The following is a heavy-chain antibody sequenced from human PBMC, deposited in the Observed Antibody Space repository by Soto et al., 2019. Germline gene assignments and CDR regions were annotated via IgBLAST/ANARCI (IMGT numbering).Heavy chain of an antibody. D-gene: IGHD4-17*01. J-gene: IGHJ5*02. CDR3: ARTMTTSGWFDP. CDR1: GGPISSGGYS. CDR2: IYHSGGI. V-gene: IGHV4-30-2*01. Sequence: SETLSLTCEVSGGPISSGGYSWSWIRQPPGKGLEWIGYIYHSGGIYYNPSLRGRVTMSIDRTKKQFSLKLSSVTAADTAVYFCARTMTTSGWFDPWGQGTLVTVSS.